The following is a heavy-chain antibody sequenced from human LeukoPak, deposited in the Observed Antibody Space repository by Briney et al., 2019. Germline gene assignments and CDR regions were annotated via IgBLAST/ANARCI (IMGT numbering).Heavy chain of an antibody. J-gene: IGHJ4*02. CDR1: GFTFSSYS. D-gene: IGHD5-18*01. CDR3: ARVGPTALVPYYFDY. CDR2: ISSSGSYI. Sequence: GGSLRLSCAASGFTFSSYSMTWVRQAPGKGLEWVSCISSSGSYIYYADSVKGRFTISRDSAKNSLYLQVNSLRAEDTAVYFCARVGPTALVPYYFDYWGQGTLVTVSA. V-gene: IGHV3-21*01.